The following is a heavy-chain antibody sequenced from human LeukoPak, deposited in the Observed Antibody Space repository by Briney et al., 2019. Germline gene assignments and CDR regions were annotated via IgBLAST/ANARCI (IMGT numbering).Heavy chain of an antibody. CDR3: ARELCFRELRGSFDP. V-gene: IGHV1-18*01. J-gene: IGHJ5*02. D-gene: IGHD3-10*01. Sequence: ASVTVSCKASGYTFTSYGMSWVRQAPGQGLEWMGWISAYNGNTNYAQKLKGRVTMTTDTSTSTAYMELRSLRSDDTAVYYCARELCFRELRGSFDPWGQGTLVTVSS. CDR1: GYTFTSYG. CDR2: ISAYNGNT.